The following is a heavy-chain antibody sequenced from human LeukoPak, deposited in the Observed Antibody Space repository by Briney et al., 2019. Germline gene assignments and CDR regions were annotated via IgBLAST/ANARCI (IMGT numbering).Heavy chain of an antibody. D-gene: IGHD6-19*01. CDR1: KFTFSTFA. V-gene: IGHV3-30-3*01. J-gene: IGHJ4*02. CDR2: TSSDGSSK. CDR3: ARDYGRGWLAPDY. Sequence: GGSLRLSCAASKFTFSTFAMRWVRQAPGKGLEWVALTSSDGSSKYYTDSVKGRFTISRDNSKNTLYLQMNSLRAEDTAVYYCARDYGRGWLAPDYWGQGTLVTVSS.